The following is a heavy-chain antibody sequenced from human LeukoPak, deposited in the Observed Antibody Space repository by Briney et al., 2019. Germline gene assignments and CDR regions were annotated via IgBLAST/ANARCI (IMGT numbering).Heavy chain of an antibody. D-gene: IGHD1-26*01. CDR1: GFTFSSYE. V-gene: IGHV3-48*03. CDR2: INSSGSTI. CDR3: ARVGGSYGFLSQKPRYFQH. J-gene: IGHJ1*01. Sequence: VGSLRLSCAASGFTFSSYEMNWVRQAPGKGLEWVSYINSSGSTIYYADSVKGRFTISRDNAKNSLYLQMNSLRAEDTAVYYCARVGGSYGFLSQKPRYFQHWGQGTLVTVSS.